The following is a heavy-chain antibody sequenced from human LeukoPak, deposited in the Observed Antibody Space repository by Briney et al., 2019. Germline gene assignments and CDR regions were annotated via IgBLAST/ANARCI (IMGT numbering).Heavy chain of an antibody. V-gene: IGHV1-69*04. Sequence: SVKVSCKASGGIYSSYTISWVRQAPGQGLEWMGRIIPMLGIANYAQKFQGRVTITADKSTSTAYMELSSLRSEDTAVYYRARDRDFDIWGQGTMVTVSS. CDR2: IIPMLGIA. CDR1: GGIYSSYT. D-gene: IGHD3-10*01. CDR3: ARDRDFDI. J-gene: IGHJ3*02.